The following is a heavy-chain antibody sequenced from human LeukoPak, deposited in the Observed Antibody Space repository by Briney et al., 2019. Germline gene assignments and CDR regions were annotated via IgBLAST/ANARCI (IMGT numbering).Heavy chain of an antibody. CDR3: ARGGYCSSTSCYRFDP. V-gene: IGHV4-31*03. D-gene: IGHD2-2*01. Sequence: SETLSLTCTVSGGSISSGGYYWSWIRQHPGKGLEWIGYIYYSGSTYYNPSLKSRVTISVGTSKNQFSLKLSSVTAADTAVYYCARGGYCSSTSCYRFDPWGQGTLVTVSS. CDR2: IYYSGST. J-gene: IGHJ5*02. CDR1: GGSISSGGYY.